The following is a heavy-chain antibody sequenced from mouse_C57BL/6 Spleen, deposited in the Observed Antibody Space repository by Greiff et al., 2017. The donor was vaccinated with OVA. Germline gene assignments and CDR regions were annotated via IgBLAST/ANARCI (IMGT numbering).Heavy chain of an antibody. V-gene: IGHV1-63*01. D-gene: IGHD1-1*01. CDR2: IYPGGGYT. CDR1: GYTFTNYW. J-gene: IGHJ1*03. CDR3: ARRGEYCSIWYFDV. Sequence: VQLVESGAELVRPGTSVKMSCKASGYTFTNYWIGWAKQRPGHGLEWIGDIYPGGGYTNYNEKFKGKATLTADKSSSTAYMQFSSLTSEDSAIYYCARRGEYCSIWYFDVWGTGTTVTVSS.